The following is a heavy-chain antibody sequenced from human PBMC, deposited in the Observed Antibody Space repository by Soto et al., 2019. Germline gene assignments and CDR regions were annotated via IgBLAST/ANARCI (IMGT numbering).Heavy chain of an antibody. CDR2: IRTHNGNA. D-gene: IGHD6-13*01. CDR3: ARLTVFRSTFPDY. V-gene: IGHV1-18*04. J-gene: IGHJ4*02. Sequence: QVQLMQSGGEVKKPGASVKVSCKASGFTFRIYAIAWVRQAPGQGLEWMGWIRTHNGNANYAQNFQDRITMTADTSTNTAYLERRNLRTDDTAIYDCARLTVFRSTFPDYGGQGTRVSVSS. CDR1: GFTFRIYA.